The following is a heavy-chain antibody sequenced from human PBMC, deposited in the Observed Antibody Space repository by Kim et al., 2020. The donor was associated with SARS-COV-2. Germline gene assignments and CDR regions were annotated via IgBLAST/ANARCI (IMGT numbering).Heavy chain of an antibody. D-gene: IGHD3-22*01. CDR3: ARVGHDSSGYYYIDY. J-gene: IGHJ4*02. Sequence: PSLKSRVTISVDTSKNQFSLKLNSVTAADTAVYYCARVGHDSSGYYYIDYWGQGTLVTVSS. V-gene: IGHV4-39*07.